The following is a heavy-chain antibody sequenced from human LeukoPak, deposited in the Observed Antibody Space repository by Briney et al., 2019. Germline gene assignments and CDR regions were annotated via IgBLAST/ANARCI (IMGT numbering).Heavy chain of an antibody. V-gene: IGHV3-30*10. CDR1: GFTFRSYA. D-gene: IGHD3-10*01. J-gene: IGHJ4*02. Sequence: GGSLRLSCAASGFTFRSYAVHWVRQAPGRGLEWVAVVSYDGSNKYYTDSVRGRFTISRDNSKNTLYLQMNSLRAEDTALYYCARDRSLSSFGELFIWGQGTQVTVSS. CDR2: VSYDGSNK. CDR3: ARDRSLSSFGELFI.